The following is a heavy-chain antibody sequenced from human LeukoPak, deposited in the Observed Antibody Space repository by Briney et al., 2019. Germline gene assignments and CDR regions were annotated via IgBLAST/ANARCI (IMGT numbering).Heavy chain of an antibody. Sequence: SETLSLTCTVSGGSISSSSYYWGWIRQPPGKGLEWIGSIYYSGSTYYNPSLKSRVTISVDTSKNLFSLKLSSVTAADTAVYYGARHEATYYDFWSGYCSTTAPGSFDYWGQGTLVTVSS. V-gene: IGHV4-39*01. CDR3: ARHEATYYDFWSGYCSTTAPGSFDY. CDR1: GGSISSSSYY. J-gene: IGHJ4*02. CDR2: IYYSGST. D-gene: IGHD3-3*01.